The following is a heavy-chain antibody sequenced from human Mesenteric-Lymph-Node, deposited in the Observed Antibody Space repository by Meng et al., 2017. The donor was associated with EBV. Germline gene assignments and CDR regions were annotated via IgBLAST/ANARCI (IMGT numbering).Heavy chain of an antibody. Sequence: VQLNQWGAGLLKPSETLSLTCAVSGESLSGYYWSWIRQSPGKGLEWIGEINHSGSTNYNPSLESRLTISVDTSRNHFSLKLTSVTAADTAVYYCARGRIDDYTKFFDYWGQGTLVTVSS. D-gene: IGHD4-11*01. J-gene: IGHJ4*02. V-gene: IGHV4-34*01. CDR3: ARGRIDDYTKFFDY. CDR2: INHSGST. CDR1: GESLSGYY.